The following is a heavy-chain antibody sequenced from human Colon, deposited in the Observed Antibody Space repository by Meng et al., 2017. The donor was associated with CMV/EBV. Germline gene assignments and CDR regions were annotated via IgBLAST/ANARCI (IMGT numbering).Heavy chain of an antibody. CDR1: GFTFSSYS. D-gene: IGHD3-16*01. CDR2: ISRSRSYI. J-gene: IGHJ4*02. CDR3: ARVLNLLMITFGGPSSASFDY. V-gene: IGHV3-21*01. Sequence: GGSLRLSCAASGFTFSSYSMNWVRQAPGKGLEWVSSISRSRSYIYYADSVKGRFTISRDNAQNSLYLQMNSLSEEVPAVYYCARVLNLLMITFGGPSSASFDYWGQGTLVTVSS.